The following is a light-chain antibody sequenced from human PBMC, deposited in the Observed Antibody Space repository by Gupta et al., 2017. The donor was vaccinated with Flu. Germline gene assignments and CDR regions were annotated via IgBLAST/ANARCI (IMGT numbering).Light chain of an antibody. J-gene: IGLJ2*01. CDR2: RNN. Sequence: TATITCTGNSNNVGNKGAAWLQQHQGHPPKLLYYRNNNRPSGISERFSASRSGNTASLTITGLQPEDEADYYCSAWDSSSSAVVFGGGTKLTVL. CDR1: SNNVGNKG. CDR3: SAWDSSSSAVV. V-gene: IGLV10-54*04.